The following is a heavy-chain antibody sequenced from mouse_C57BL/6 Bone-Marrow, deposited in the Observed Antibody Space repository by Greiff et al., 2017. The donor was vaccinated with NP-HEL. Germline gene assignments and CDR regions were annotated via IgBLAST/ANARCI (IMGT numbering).Heavy chain of an antibody. CDR1: GYTFTSYW. J-gene: IGHJ4*01. CDR2: IYPGSGST. D-gene: IGHD1-1*01. CDR3: ARGPVRSVEDYAMDY. V-gene: IGHV1-55*01. Sequence: QVQLQQPGAELVKPGASVKMSCKASGYTFTSYWITWVKQRPGQGLEWIGDIYPGSGSTNYNEKFKRKATLTVDTSSSTAYMQLSSLTSEDSAVYYCARGPVRSVEDYAMDYWGQGTSVTVSS.